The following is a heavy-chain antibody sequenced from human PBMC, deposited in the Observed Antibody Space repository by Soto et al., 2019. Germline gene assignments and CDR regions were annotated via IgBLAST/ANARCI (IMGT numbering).Heavy chain of an antibody. J-gene: IGHJ4*02. D-gene: IGHD3-22*01. V-gene: IGHV3-11*01. CDR3: ARDLGYYDSSGYFDH. CDR2: IGSSGSII. CDR1: GFTFSDYY. Sequence: GGSLRLSCSASGFTFSDYYMSWIRQAPGKGLEWISYIGSSGSIIYYADSVKGRFTISRDNAKNSLYLQMNSLRAEDTAVYYCARDLGYYDSSGYFDHWGQGTLVTVSS.